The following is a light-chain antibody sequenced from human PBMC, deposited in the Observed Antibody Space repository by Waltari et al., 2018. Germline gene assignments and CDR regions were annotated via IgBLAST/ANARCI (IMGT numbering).Light chain of an antibody. Sequence: QLVLTHSPSASASLGASVKLTCPLRSGHSSNITACLPQQPGKGPRYLMQFNSEGRPRKGDEIPDRFSGSSSGAERYLTISSLQSEDEADYYCETGGHGTWVFGGGTKLTVL. CDR1: SGHSSNI. CDR3: ETGGHGTWV. V-gene: IGLV4-69*01. J-gene: IGLJ3*02. CDR2: FNSEGRP.